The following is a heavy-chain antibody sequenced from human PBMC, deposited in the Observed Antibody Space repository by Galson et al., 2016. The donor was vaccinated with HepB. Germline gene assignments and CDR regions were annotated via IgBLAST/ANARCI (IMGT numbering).Heavy chain of an antibody. CDR2: TNEDTRRT. CDR1: GFTFSRHW. Sequence: SLRLSCAASGFTFSRHWMTWVRQGPGKGLEWVADTNEDTRRTFYADSVKGRFTVSRDNAKNSLYLHMYDLRGDDTAVYFCAREGRCTAGRCCTDYWCQGTLVTVSS. J-gene: IGHJ4*02. V-gene: IGHV3-7*03. D-gene: IGHD2-8*01. CDR3: AREGRCTAGRCCTDY.